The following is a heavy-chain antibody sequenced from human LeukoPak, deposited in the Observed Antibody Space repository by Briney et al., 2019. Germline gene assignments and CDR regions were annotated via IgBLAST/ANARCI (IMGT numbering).Heavy chain of an antibody. J-gene: IGHJ6*04. CDR1: GDGLTSNRAA. CDR3: VRSTAGSGRPMDV. Sequence: PSRTLSLTCAISGDGLTSNRAAGNWIRQSPARGLECLGRTYYRSKEYNGYPVAVKSRITSYPDTTKKQSSLKMSSVPPEDTAVYFCVRSTAGSGRPMDVWGKGTTVIVSS. V-gene: IGHV6-1*01. D-gene: IGHD3-10*01. CDR2: TYYRSKEYN.